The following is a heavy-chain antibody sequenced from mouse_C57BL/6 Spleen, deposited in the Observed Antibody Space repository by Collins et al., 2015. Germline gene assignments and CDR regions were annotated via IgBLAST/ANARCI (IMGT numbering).Heavy chain of an antibody. V-gene: IGHV9-3*01. J-gene: IGHJ4*01. Sequence: QIQLVQSGPELKKPGETVKISCKASGYTFTTYGMSWVKQAPGKGLKWMGWINTYFGVPTYADDFKGRFVFSLETSASTAYLQINNLKNEDTATYFCAKENYYGREYAMDYWGQGTSVTVSS. D-gene: IGHD1-1*01. CDR2: INTYFGVP. CDR1: GYTFTTYG. CDR3: AKENYYGREYAMDY.